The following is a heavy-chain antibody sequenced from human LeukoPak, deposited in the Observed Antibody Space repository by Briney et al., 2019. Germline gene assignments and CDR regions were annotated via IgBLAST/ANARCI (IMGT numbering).Heavy chain of an antibody. CDR2: ISNSTTTI. CDR1: GFTFSSYS. J-gene: IGHJ4*02. CDR3: ARAMGRIAAAAFY. Sequence: PGGSLRLSCAASGFTFSSYSMNWDRQAPGKGLEWVSYISNSTTTIYYADSVKGRFTISRDNAKNSLYLQMNSLRAEDTAVYYCARAMGRIAAAAFYWGQGTLVTVSS. D-gene: IGHD6-13*01. V-gene: IGHV3-48*04.